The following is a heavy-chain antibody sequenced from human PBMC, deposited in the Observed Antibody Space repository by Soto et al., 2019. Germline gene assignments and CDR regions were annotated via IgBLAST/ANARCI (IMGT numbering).Heavy chain of an antibody. CDR3: ARVLLTGDYYYYYGMDV. CDR2: IYYSGSA. D-gene: IGHD7-27*01. V-gene: IGHV4-59*08. CDR1: GGSISSYY. J-gene: IGHJ6*02. Sequence: SETLSLTCTVSGGSISSYYWSWIRQPPGKGLEWIGYIYYSGSANYNPSLKSRVTISVDTSKNQFSLKLSSVTAADTAVYYCARVLLTGDYYYYYGMDVWGQGTTVTVSS.